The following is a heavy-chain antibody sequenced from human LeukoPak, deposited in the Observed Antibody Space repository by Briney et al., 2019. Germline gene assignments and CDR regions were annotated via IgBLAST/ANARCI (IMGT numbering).Heavy chain of an antibody. Sequence: GGSLRLSCAASGFTFSSYSMNWVRQAPGKGLEGVSYISSSSSTIYYADSVKGRFTISRDNAKNSLYLQMNSLRAEDTAVYYCARGCSSTSCFDAFDIWGQGTMVTVSS. CDR2: ISSSSSTI. CDR3: ARGCSSTSCFDAFDI. D-gene: IGHD2-2*01. CDR1: GFTFSSYS. V-gene: IGHV3-48*04. J-gene: IGHJ3*02.